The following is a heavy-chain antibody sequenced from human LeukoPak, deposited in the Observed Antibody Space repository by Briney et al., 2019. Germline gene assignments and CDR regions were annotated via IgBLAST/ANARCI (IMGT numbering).Heavy chain of an antibody. V-gene: IGHV4-39*01. J-gene: IGHJ6*03. D-gene: IGHD5-18*01. CDR1: GGSISSSSYY. Sequence: PSETLSLTCTVSGGSISSSSYYWGWIRQPPGKGLEWIGSIYYSGSTYYNPSLKSRVTISVDTSKNQFSLKLSSVTAADTAVYYCARGGKQLWYPGVPNYYYYYYMDVWGKGTTVTVSS. CDR3: ARGGKQLWYPGVPNYYYYYYMDV. CDR2: IYYSGST.